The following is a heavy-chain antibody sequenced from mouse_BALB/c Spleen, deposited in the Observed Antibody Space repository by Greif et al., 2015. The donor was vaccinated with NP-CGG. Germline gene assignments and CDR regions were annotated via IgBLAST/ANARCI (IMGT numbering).Heavy chain of an antibody. V-gene: IGHV5-4*02. CDR1: GFTFSDYY. D-gene: IGHD3-1*01. J-gene: IGHJ4*01. CDR2: ISDGGSYT. CDR3: ARSLSGDY. Sequence: EVHLVESGGGLVKPGGSLKLSCAASGFTFSDYYMYWVRQTPEKRLEWVATISDGGSYTYYPDSVKGRFTISRDNAKNNLYLQMSSLKSEDTAMYYCARSLSGDYWGQGTSVTVSS.